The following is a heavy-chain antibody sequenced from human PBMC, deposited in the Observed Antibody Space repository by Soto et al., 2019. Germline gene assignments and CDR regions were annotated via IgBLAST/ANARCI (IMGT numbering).Heavy chain of an antibody. CDR1: GFTFTSSA. Sequence: SVKVSCKASGFTFTSSAMQWVRQARGQRLEWIGWIVVGSGNTNYAQKYQERVTITRDMSTSTAYMELSSLRSEDTAVYYCAAPYDILTGEDAFDIWGQGTMVTVSS. V-gene: IGHV1-58*02. CDR2: IVVGSGNT. CDR3: AAPYDILTGEDAFDI. D-gene: IGHD3-9*01. J-gene: IGHJ3*02.